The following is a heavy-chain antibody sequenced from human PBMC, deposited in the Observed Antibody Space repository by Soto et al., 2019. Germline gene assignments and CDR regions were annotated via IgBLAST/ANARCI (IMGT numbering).Heavy chain of an antibody. CDR3: ARVAGNYYYYYYMDV. V-gene: IGHV4-31*03. Sequence: SETLSLTCTVSGGAISTGGYYWSWIRQHPGQGLEWIGYIYYRGSTYYNPSLKSRVTISVDTSKNQFSLKLSSVTAADTAVYYCARVAGNYYYYYYMDVWGKGTTVTVSS. CDR2: IYYRGST. D-gene: IGHD6-13*01. CDR1: GGAISTGGYY. J-gene: IGHJ6*03.